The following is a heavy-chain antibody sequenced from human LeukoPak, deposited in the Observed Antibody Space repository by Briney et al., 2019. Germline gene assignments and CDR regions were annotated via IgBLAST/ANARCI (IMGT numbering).Heavy chain of an antibody. CDR3: ARDFRGGAGARSDY. D-gene: IGHD3-16*01. J-gene: IGHJ4*02. CDR2: ISSSGSTI. CDR1: GFTFSDYY. V-gene: IGHV3-11*01. Sequence: PGGSLRLSCAASGFTFSDYYMTWIRQAPGKGLEWVSYISSSGSTIYYADSVKGRFTISRDNAKNSLYLQVNSLRAEDTAVYYCARDFRGGAGARSDYWGQGTLVTVSS.